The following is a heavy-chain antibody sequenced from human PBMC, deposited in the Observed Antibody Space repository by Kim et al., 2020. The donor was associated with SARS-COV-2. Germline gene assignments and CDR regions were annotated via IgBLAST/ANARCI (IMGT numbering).Heavy chain of an antibody. J-gene: IGHJ4*02. CDR1: GGSISSSSHY. CDR2: IYYSGST. D-gene: IGHD5-12*01. CDR3: ATLGDGYNLLFDY. V-gene: IGHV4-39*01. Sequence: SETLSLTCTVSGGSISSSSHYWGWIRQPPGKGLEWIGSIYYSGSTYYNPSLKSRVTISVDTSKNQFSLKLSSVTAADTAVYYCATLGDGYNLLFDYWGQGTLVTVSS.